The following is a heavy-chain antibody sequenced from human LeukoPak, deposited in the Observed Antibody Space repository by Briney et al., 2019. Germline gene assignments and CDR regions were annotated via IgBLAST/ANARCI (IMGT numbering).Heavy chain of an antibody. Sequence: GGSLRLSCAASGFTFSSYAMSWVRQAPGKGLEWVSAISGSGGSTYYADSVKGRITISRDNSKNTLYLQMNSLRAEDTAVYYCAKDSCSGGYYDILTGYYSGCAFDIWGQGTMVTVSS. CDR2: ISGSGGST. D-gene: IGHD3-9*01. CDR3: AKDSCSGGYYDILTGYYSGCAFDI. V-gene: IGHV3-23*01. CDR1: GFTFSSYA. J-gene: IGHJ3*02.